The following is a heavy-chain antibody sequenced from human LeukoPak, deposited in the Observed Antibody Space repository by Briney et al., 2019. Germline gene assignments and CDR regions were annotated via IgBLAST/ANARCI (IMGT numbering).Heavy chain of an antibody. V-gene: IGHV4-34*01. Sequence: PSETLSLTCAVYGGSVSAYYWNWIRQPPGKGLEWIGEIDHSGSTNYNPSLKSRVTISVDTSKNQFSLKLSSVTAADTAVYYCASSYYYGSGSYQVDYWGQGTLVTVSS. D-gene: IGHD3-10*01. CDR1: GGSVSAYY. J-gene: IGHJ4*02. CDR3: ASSYYYGSGSYQVDY. CDR2: IDHSGST.